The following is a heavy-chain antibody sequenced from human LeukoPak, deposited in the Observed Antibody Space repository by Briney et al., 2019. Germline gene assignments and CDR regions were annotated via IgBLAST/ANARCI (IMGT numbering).Heavy chain of an antibody. D-gene: IGHD3-3*01. J-gene: IGHJ4*02. Sequence: GGSLRLSCVVSGVTFRNCAMSWGRQAPGMRREWVSAISRGGRAYYADSVSGRFTISRDNSTNTVSLQTNSLRAEDTAAYYCVKQEPITISGVVIQEGTLDNWGQGALVTVSS. CDR1: GVTFRNCA. CDR3: VKQEPITISGVVIQEGTLDN. CDR2: ISRGGRA. V-gene: IGHV3-23*01.